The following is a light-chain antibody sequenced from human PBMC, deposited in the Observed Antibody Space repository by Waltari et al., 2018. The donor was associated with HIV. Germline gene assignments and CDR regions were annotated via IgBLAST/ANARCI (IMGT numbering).Light chain of an antibody. J-gene: IGLJ2*01. V-gene: IGLV1-51*01. CDR3: GTWDPRLAVGV. CDR2: DNN. Sequence: QSVLTQPPSVSAAPGQTGTLSSPGSSSTLANDYVSCYQPVPGAVPKLLIYDNNKLPAGIPDRFYGYKSGTSATLDITGLQTGDEADYYCGTWDPRLAVGVFGGGTKLTVL. CDR1: SSTLANDY.